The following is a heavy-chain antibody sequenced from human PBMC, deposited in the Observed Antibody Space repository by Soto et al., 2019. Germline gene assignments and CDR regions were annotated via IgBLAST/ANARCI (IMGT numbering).Heavy chain of an antibody. CDR2: IWYDGSNK. D-gene: IGHD4-17*01. V-gene: IGHV3-33*01. CDR1: GFTFSSYG. CDR3: ARDRSPTMTTVTTWNY. Sequence: GGSLRLSCAASGFTFSSYGMHWVRQAPGKGLEWVAVIWYDGSNKYYADSVKGRFTISRDNSKNTLYLQMNSLRAEDTAVYYCARDRSPTMTTVTTWNYWRQGTLVTV. J-gene: IGHJ4*02.